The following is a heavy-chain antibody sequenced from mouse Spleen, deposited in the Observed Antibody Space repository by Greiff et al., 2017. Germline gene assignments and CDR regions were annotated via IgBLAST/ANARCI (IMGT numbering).Heavy chain of an antibody. J-gene: IGHJ4*01. V-gene: IGHV14-3*02. Sequence: EVQLQQSGAELVKPGASVKLSCTASGFNIKDTYMHWVKQRPEQGLEWIGRIDPANGNTKYDPKFQGKATITADTSSNTAYLQLSSLTSEDTAVYYCARGGAYYRSYYYAMDYWGQGTSVTVSS. CDR2: IDPANGNT. CDR3: ARGGAYYRSYYYAMDY. CDR1: GFNIKDTY. D-gene: IGHD2-14*01.